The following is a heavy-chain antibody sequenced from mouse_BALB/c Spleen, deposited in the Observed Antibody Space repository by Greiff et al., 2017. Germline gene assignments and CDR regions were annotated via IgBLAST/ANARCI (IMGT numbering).Heavy chain of an antibody. J-gene: IGHJ3*01. CDR2: ISSGGGST. Sequence: EVNVVESGGGLVKPGGSLKLSCAASGFAFSSYDMSWVRQTPEKRLEWVAYISSGGGSTYYPATVKGRVTISRDNAKNTLYLQLSSLKSEDTAMYYGARQGGGNYGSWFAYWGQGTLVTVSA. V-gene: IGHV5-12-1*01. D-gene: IGHD2-1*01. CDR1: GFAFSSYD. CDR3: ARQGGGNYGSWFAY.